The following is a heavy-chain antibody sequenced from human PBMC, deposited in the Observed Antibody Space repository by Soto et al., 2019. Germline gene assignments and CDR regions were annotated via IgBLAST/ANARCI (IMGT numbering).Heavy chain of an antibody. CDR2: IYYSGST. D-gene: IGHD3-16*01. J-gene: IGHJ4*02. Sequence: QLQLHESGPGLVKPSETLSLTCTVSGGSISSSSYYWGWIRQPPGKGLEWIGSIYYSGSTYYNPSLKSRVTISVDTSKNQFSLKLSSVTAADTAVYYCARQVDDYVWGTVDYWGQGTLVTVSS. V-gene: IGHV4-39*01. CDR1: GGSISSSSYY. CDR3: ARQVDDYVWGTVDY.